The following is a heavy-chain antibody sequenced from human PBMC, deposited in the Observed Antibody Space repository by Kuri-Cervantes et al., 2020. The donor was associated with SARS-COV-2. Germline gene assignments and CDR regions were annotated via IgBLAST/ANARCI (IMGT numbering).Heavy chain of an antibody. Sequence: GSLRLSCTVSGGSISSYYWSWIRQPPGKGLEWIGEIYHSGSTNYNPSLKSRVTISVDKSKNQFSLKLSSVTAADTAVYYCAREGIAVAGHYYGMDVWGQGTTVTVSS. CDR1: GGSISSYY. D-gene: IGHD6-19*01. CDR3: AREGIAVAGHYYGMDV. CDR2: IYHSGST. V-gene: IGHV4-59*12. J-gene: IGHJ6*02.